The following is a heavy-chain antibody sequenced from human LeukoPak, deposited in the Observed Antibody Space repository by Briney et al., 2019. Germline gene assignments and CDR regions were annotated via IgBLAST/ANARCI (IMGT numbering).Heavy chain of an antibody. J-gene: IGHJ4*02. CDR2: VRAANNP. V-gene: IGHV1-3*01. CDR3: AMSVEMPPIPSFDY. CDR1: GYIFTPHH. D-gene: IGHD5-24*01. Sequence: ASVKVSCKTSGYIFTPHHIHWMRQAPGQGLELLGWVRAANNPEYSQKFQGRVVITRDASATTSYLELNSLRSEDTAVYYCAMSVEMPPIPSFDYWGQGTLVTVSS.